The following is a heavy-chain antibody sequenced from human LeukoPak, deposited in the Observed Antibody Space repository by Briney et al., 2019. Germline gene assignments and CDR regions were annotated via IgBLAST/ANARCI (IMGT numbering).Heavy chain of an antibody. Sequence: SVKVSCKASGGTFSSYAISWVRQAPGQGLEWMGRIIPILGIANYAQKFQGRVTITADKSTSTAYMELSSLRSEDTAVYYCARDYDSSGYYLVGYWGQGTLVTVSS. CDR1: GGTFSSYA. D-gene: IGHD3-22*01. CDR3: ARDYDSSGYYLVGY. CDR2: IIPILGIA. J-gene: IGHJ4*02. V-gene: IGHV1-69*04.